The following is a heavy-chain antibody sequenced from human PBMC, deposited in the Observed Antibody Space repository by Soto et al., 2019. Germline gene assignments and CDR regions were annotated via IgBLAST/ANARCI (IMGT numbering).Heavy chain of an antibody. CDR2: ISYDGSNK. D-gene: IGHD5-18*01. V-gene: IGHV3-30*18. Sequence: LRLSCAASGFTFSSYGMHWVRQAPGKGLEWVAVISYDGSNKYYADSVKGRFTISRDNSKNTLYLQMNSLRAEDTAVYYCAKDLGRGYSYGYFDYWGQGTLVTVSS. J-gene: IGHJ4*02. CDR3: AKDLGRGYSYGYFDY. CDR1: GFTFSSYG.